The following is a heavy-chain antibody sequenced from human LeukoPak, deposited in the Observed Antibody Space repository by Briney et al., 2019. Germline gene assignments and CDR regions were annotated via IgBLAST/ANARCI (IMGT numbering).Heavy chain of an antibody. CDR2: ISWNSGSI. CDR1: GFTFDDYA. J-gene: IGHJ4*02. V-gene: IGHV3-9*01. CDR3: AKGLWFGEFDY. D-gene: IGHD3-10*01. Sequence: PGGSLRLSCAASGFTFDDYAMHWVRQAPGKGLEWVSGISWNSGSIGYADSVKGRFTISRDNAKNSLYLQMNSLRAEDTAVYYCAKGLWFGEFDYWGQGTLVTVSS.